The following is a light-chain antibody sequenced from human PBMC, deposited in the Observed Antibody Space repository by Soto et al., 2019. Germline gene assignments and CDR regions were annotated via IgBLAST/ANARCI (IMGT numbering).Light chain of an antibody. CDR3: QQRSNRALT. CDR1: QSVSSY. Sequence: EIVLTQSPATLSLSPGERATLSCRADQSVSSYLAWYQQKPGQAPRLLIYDTSNRATGIPARFSGSGSGTDFTLTISILEPEDFAVYYCQQRSNRALTFGGGTKVEIK. J-gene: IGKJ4*01. V-gene: IGKV3-11*01. CDR2: DTS.